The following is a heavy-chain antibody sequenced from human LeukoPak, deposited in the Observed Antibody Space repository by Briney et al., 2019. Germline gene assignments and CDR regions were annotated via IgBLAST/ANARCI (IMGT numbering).Heavy chain of an antibody. J-gene: IGHJ6*02. Sequence: PGGSLRLSCAASGFTFSYYYMSWIRQAPGKGLEWVSYISTSGSTTYYADSVKGRFTISRDNAKNSLYLQMNSLRVEDTAVYYCARDRASRYGMDVWGQGTTVTVSS. CDR2: ISTSGSTT. CDR3: ARDRASRYGMDV. V-gene: IGHV3-11*01. D-gene: IGHD3-10*01. CDR1: GFTFSYYY.